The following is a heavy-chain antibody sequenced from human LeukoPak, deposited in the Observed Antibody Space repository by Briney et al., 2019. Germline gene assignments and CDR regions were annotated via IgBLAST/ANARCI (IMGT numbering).Heavy chain of an antibody. J-gene: IGHJ4*02. CDR1: GFTFSSYT. V-gene: IGHV3-21*01. D-gene: IGHD4-17*01. Sequence: GGSLRLPCTASGFTFSSYTMNWVRQAPGKGLEWVSSISSSSSCIYYADSVKGRFTISRDNAKNSLYLQMNSLRAEDTAVYYCARGWRTYGHYDYDYWGQGTLVTVSS. CDR3: ARGWRTYGHYDYDY. CDR2: ISSSSSCI.